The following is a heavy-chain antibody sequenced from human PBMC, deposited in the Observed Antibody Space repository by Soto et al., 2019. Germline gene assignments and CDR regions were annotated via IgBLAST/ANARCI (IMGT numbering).Heavy chain of an antibody. CDR3: ATTANGWFSAFDI. J-gene: IGHJ3*02. D-gene: IGHD6-19*01. V-gene: IGHV3-23*01. CDR2: ISGSGGTT. CDR1: GFTFSSYA. Sequence: EVQLLESGGGLVQPGGSLRLSCAASGFTFSSYAMSWVRQAPGKGLEWVSAISGSGGTTYYADSVKGRFTFSRDNSQNTLYLQMNSLRAVDTAVYYCATTANGWFSAFDIWGQGTMVTVSS.